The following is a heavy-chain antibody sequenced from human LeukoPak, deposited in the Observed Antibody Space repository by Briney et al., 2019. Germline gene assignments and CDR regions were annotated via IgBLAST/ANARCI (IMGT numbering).Heavy chain of an antibody. CDR1: GFSLNSTGVG. CDR2: IYWDDDE. V-gene: IGHV2-5*02. J-gene: IGHJ6*04. D-gene: IGHD7-27*01. CDR3: AHSRLGGVREFYYYSYGMDV. Sequence: GPTLVKTTQTLTLTCTFSGFSLNSTGVGVGWIPQPPGKALGWLALIYWDDDERYSPSLKSRPSTNRDTSKNQVVLTMTNMDPVDTATYYCAHSRLGGVREFYYYSYGMDVWGKGTTVTASS.